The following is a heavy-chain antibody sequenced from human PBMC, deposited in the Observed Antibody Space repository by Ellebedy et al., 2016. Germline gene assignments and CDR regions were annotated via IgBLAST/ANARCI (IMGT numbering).Heavy chain of an antibody. J-gene: IGHJ4*02. Sequence: SETLSLTCTVSGGSISSYYWSWIRRPPGKGLEWIGYIYYSGSTNYNPSLKSRVTISVDTSQNQFSLKVSSVTAADTAVYYCARNGDYALKDWGQGTLVTVSS. V-gene: IGHV4-59*08. D-gene: IGHD4-17*01. CDR3: ARNGDYALKD. CDR2: IYYSGST. CDR1: GGSISSYY.